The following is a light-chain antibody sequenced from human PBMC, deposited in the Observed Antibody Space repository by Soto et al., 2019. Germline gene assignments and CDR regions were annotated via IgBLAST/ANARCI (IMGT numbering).Light chain of an antibody. V-gene: IGKV1-9*01. J-gene: IGKJ1*01. Sequence: IKLTQSPSSLSASVGDSVTITCRASQDITSYLAWYQQKPGKAPNLLIYGASTLQSGVPSRFSGSGSGTDFTLTISSLQPEDFASYYCQQSYNVLSWTFGQGTKVDIK. CDR1: QDITSY. CDR2: GAS. CDR3: QQSYNVLSWT.